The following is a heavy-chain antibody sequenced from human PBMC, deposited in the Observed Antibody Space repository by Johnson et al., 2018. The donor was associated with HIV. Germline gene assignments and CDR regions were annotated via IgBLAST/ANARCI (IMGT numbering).Heavy chain of an antibody. Sequence: QEKLVESGGGLVQPGGSLRLSCAASGFSFSNYAMHWVRQAPGKGLEWVAVISDDGNSKYYTESLKGRITISRDNSMTTLYLQMNSLRPEDTAVYYWSSLGYTSGWIVSDDGFDVWGQGTLVTVSS. V-gene: IGHV3-30-3*01. CDR1: GFSFSNYA. D-gene: IGHD6-19*01. CDR3: SSLGYTSGWIVSDDGFDV. J-gene: IGHJ3*01. CDR2: ISDDGNSK.